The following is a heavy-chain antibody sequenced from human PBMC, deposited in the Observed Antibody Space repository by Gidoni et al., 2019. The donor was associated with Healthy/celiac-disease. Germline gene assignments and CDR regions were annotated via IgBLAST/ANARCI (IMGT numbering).Heavy chain of an antibody. CDR2: ISYDGSNR. CDR1: GSSSRSDG. D-gene: IGHD6-19*01. Sequence: QVRLVESGGGVGQTGRSRRLSCAAPGSSSRSDGTHWVRQAPGKGLEWVAVISYDGSNRYYAGSVKGRFTISRDNSKNTLYLQMNSLRAEDTAVYYCATDENIGIAVAGQGEYWGQGTLVTVSS. CDR3: ATDENIGIAVAGQGEY. V-gene: IGHV3-30*03. J-gene: IGHJ4*02.